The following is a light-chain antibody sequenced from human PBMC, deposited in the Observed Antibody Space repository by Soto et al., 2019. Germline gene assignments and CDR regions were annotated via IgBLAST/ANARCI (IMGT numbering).Light chain of an antibody. CDR3: MHSVEIPPT. J-gene: IGKJ1*01. CDR2: EVS. V-gene: IGKV2D-29*01. Sequence: DIVMTQTPLSLSVTPGQPASISCQSSQSLLHSDGKTYLSWYLQRPGQPLRLLIYEVSNRFSGVPGRLNGSGSGTDFTLKISRVEAEDVGVYYCMHSVEIPPTFGQGTKVDIK. CDR1: QSLLHSDGKTY.